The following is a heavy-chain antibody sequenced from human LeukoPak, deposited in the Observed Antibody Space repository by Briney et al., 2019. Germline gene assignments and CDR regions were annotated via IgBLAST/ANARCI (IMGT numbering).Heavy chain of an antibody. CDR1: GGSFSGYY. Sequence: SETLSLTCAVYGGSFSGYYWSWIRQPPGKGLEWIGEINHSGSTNYNPSLKSRVTISVDTSKNQFSLKLSSVTAADTAVYYCARALPRYCSGGSCSGTDPNWFDPWGQGTLVTVSS. CDR2: INHSGST. V-gene: IGHV4-34*01. J-gene: IGHJ5*02. CDR3: ARALPRYCSGGSCSGTDPNWFDP. D-gene: IGHD2-15*01.